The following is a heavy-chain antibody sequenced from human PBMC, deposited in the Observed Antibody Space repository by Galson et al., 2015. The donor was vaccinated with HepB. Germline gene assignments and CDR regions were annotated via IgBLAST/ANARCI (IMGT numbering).Heavy chain of an antibody. CDR3: ARSYSSGWYNRRTDKDWYFDL. CDR1: GFTFSSYA. D-gene: IGHD6-19*01. J-gene: IGHJ2*01. V-gene: IGHV3-30*04. Sequence: SLRLSCAAPGFTFSSYAMHWVRQAPGKGLEWVAVISYDGSNKYYADSVKGRFTISRDNSKNTLYLQMNSLRAEDTAVYYCARSYSSGWYNRRTDKDWYFDLWGRGTLVTVSS. CDR2: ISYDGSNK.